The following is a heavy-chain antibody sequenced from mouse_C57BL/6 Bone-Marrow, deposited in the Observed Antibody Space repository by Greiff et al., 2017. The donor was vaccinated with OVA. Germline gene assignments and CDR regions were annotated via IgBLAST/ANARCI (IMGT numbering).Heavy chain of an antibody. Sequence: VQGVESGPGLVAPSQSLSITCTVSGFSLTSYGVSWVRQPPGKGLEWLGVIWGDGSTNYHSALISRLSLSKDNSKSQVFYKLNSLQTEKTATYYCATGGKGFAYWGQGTTLTVSA. CDR3: ATGGKGFAY. D-gene: IGHD1-3*01. V-gene: IGHV2-3*01. J-gene: IGHJ2*01. CDR1: GFSLTSYG. CDR2: IWGDGST.